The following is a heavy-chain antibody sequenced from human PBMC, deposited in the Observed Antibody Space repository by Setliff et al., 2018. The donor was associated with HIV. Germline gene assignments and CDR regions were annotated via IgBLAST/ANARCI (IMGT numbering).Heavy chain of an antibody. D-gene: IGHD3-22*01. CDR1: GYTFTSYY. V-gene: IGHV1-46*01. CDR2: INPSGGTT. J-gene: IGHJ4*02. CDR3: ARGGVYYYDSSGWSMDY. Sequence: WASVKVSCKASGYTFTSYYMHWVRQAPGQGLEWMGIINPSGGTTNYAQKFQGRVTITADESTSTAYMELSSLRSEDTAVYYCARGGVYYYDSSGWSMDYWGQGTLVTVSS.